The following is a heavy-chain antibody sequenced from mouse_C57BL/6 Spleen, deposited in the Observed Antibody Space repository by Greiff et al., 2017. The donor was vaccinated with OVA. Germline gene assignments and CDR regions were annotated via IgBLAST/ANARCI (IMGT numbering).Heavy chain of an antibody. CDR1: GYTFTSYG. D-gene: IGHD2-1*01. J-gene: IGHJ2*01. CDR2: IYPRSGNT. Sequence: QVQLKQSGAELVRPGASVKLSCKASGYTFTSYGISWVKQRTGQGLEWIGVIYPRSGNTYYNEKFKGKATLTADKSSSTAYMELRSLTSEDSAVYYCARGEKGNYGYWGQGTTLTVSS. CDR3: ARGEKGNYGY. V-gene: IGHV1-81*01.